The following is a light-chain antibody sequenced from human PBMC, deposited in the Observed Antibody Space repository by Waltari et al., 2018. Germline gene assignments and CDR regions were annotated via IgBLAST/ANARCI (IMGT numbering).Light chain of an antibody. CDR3: CSYAGRYTYV. V-gene: IGLV2-11*01. Sequence: QSALTQPRSVSGSPGQSVTISCTGTSSDVGGYNYVSWYQHHPGKAPKLMISDVNKRPSGVPDRCFGSKSDNTASLTISGLQADDEADYFCCSYAGRYTYVFGSGTKVTVL. CDR2: DVN. J-gene: IGLJ1*01. CDR1: SSDVGGYNY.